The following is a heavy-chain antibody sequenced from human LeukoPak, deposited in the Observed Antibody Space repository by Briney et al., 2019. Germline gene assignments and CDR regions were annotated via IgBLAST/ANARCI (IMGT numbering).Heavy chain of an antibody. CDR1: GFTFSSYA. CDR2: KSYDGSNK. J-gene: IGHJ6*02. Sequence: GRSLRLSCAASGFTFSSYAMHWVRQAPGKGLEWVAVKSYDGSNKYYADSVRGRFTISRDNSKNTLYLQMNSLRAEDTAVYYCARAQRSSSSNYYYGMDVWGQGTTVTVSS. V-gene: IGHV3-30-3*01. D-gene: IGHD6-6*01. CDR3: ARAQRSSSSNYYYGMDV.